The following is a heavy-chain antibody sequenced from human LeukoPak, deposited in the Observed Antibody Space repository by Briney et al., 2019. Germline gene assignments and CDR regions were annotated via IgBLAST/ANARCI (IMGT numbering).Heavy chain of an antibody. J-gene: IGHJ6*02. V-gene: IGHV3-30*18. Sequence: PGGSLRLSCAASGFTFSSYGMHWVRQAPGKGLEWVAVISYDGSNKYYADSVKGRFTISRDNSKNTLYLQMNSLRAEDTAVYYCAKDIRYYYGSGSYTKAPYYYYGMDVWGQGTTVTVSS. D-gene: IGHD3-10*01. CDR3: AKDIRYYYGSGSYTKAPYYYYGMDV. CDR1: GFTFSSYG. CDR2: ISYDGSNK.